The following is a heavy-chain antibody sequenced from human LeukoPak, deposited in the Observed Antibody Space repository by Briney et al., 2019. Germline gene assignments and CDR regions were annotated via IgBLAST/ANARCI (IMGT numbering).Heavy chain of an antibody. CDR3: ATYCSSTSCYLHYFDY. Sequence: SVSVSCKASGGTFSSYAISWVRQAPGQGLEWMGGIIPIFGTANYAQKFQGRVTITADESTSTAYMELSSLRSEDTAVYYCATYCSSTSCYLHYFDYWGQGTLVTVSS. J-gene: IGHJ4*02. D-gene: IGHD2-2*01. CDR2: IIPIFGTA. V-gene: IGHV1-69*01. CDR1: GGTFSSYA.